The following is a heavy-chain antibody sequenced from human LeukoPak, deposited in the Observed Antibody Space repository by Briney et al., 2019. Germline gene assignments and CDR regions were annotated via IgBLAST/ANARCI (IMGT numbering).Heavy chain of an antibody. Sequence: ASVKVSCKASGYTFTAYAMIWVRQAPGQGLEWMGWINTNTGNPTYAQGLTGRFVFSLDTSVSTAYLQISSLKSEDTAVYYCAREVRAFDYWGQGTLVTVSS. CDR2: INTNTGNP. J-gene: IGHJ4*02. CDR1: GYTFTAYA. D-gene: IGHD4-11*01. V-gene: IGHV7-4-1*02. CDR3: AREVRAFDY.